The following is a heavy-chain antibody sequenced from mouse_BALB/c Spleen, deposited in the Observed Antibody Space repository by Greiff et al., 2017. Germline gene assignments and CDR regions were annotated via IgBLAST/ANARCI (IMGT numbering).Heavy chain of an antibody. J-gene: IGHJ4*01. V-gene: IGHV1-7*01. CDR3: ARRLLLRYAMDY. D-gene: IGHD1-1*01. Sequence: QVQLQQSGAELAKPGASVKMSCKASGYTFTSYWMHWVKQRPGQGLEWIGYINPSTGYTEYNQKFKDKATLTADKSSSTAYMQLSSLTSEDSAVYYCARRLLLRYAMDYWGQGTSVTVSS. CDR1: GYTFTSYW. CDR2: INPSTGYT.